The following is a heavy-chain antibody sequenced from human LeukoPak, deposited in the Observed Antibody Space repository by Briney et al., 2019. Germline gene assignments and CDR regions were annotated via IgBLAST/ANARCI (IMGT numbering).Heavy chain of an antibody. J-gene: IGHJ5*02. D-gene: IGHD2-8*01. CDR1: GGSISSSSYY. CDR2: IYYSGST. CDR3: ANPPLGYCTNDVCPPP. Sequence: SETLSLTCTVSGGSISSSSYYWGWIRQPPGKGLEWIGGIYYSGSTYYNPSLKSRVTISVDTSKNQFSLKLSSVTAADTAVYYCANPPLGYCTNDVCPPPWGQGTLVTVSS. V-gene: IGHV4-39*07.